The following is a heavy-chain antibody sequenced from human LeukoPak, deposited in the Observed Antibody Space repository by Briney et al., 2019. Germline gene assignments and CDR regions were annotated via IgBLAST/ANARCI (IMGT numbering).Heavy chain of an antibody. D-gene: IGHD3-10*01. CDR2: INPSGGST. J-gene: IGHJ4*02. CDR1: GYTFTSYY. V-gene: IGHV1-46*01. CDR3: VRAYDSIRGYFDY. Sequence: ASVKVSCKASGYTFTSYYMHWVRQAPGQGLEWMGIINPSGGSTSYAQKFQGRVTITADESTSTAYMELNSLRSEDTAVYYCVRAYDSIRGYFDYWGQGTLVTVSS.